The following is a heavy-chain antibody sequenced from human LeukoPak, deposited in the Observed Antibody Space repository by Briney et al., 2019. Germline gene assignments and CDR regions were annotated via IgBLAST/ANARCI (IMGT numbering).Heavy chain of an antibody. Sequence: SETLSLTCTVSGGSISSGSYYWSWIRQPAGKGLEWIGRIYTSGSTNYNPSLKSRVTISVDTSKNQFSLKLSSVTAADTAVYYCARGHYSNYWYFDLWGRGTLVTVSS. J-gene: IGHJ2*01. V-gene: IGHV4-61*02. D-gene: IGHD4-11*01. CDR3: ARGHYSNYWYFDL. CDR2: IYTSGST. CDR1: GGSISSGSYY.